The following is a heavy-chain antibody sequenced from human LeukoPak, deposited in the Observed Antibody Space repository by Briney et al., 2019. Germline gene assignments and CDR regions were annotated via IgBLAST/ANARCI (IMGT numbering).Heavy chain of an antibody. CDR1: GFTFSSYG. J-gene: IGHJ4*02. Sequence: GRSLRLSCAASGFTFSSYGMHWVRQAPGKGLEWVAVIWYDGSNKYYADSVKGRFTISGDNSKNTLYLQMNSLRAEDTAVYYCARELITFGGVGYFDYWGQGTLVTVSS. D-gene: IGHD3-16*01. CDR2: IWYDGSNK. V-gene: IGHV3-33*01. CDR3: ARELITFGGVGYFDY.